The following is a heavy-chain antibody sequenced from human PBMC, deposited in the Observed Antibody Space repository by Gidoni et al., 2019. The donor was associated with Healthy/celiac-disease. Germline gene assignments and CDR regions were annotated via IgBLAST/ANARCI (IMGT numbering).Heavy chain of an antibody. CDR1: GFTFSSYS. J-gene: IGHJ6*02. V-gene: IGHV3-21*01. D-gene: IGHD2-2*01. Sequence: EVQLVESGGGLVKPGGSLRLSCAASGFTFSSYSMNWVRQAPGKGLEWVSSISSSSSYIYYADSVKGRFTISRDNAKNSLYLQMNSLRAEDTAVYYCARDCSSTSCYVKGYYYYYGMDVWGQGTTVTVSS. CDR2: ISSSSSYI. CDR3: ARDCSSTSCYVKGYYYYYGMDV.